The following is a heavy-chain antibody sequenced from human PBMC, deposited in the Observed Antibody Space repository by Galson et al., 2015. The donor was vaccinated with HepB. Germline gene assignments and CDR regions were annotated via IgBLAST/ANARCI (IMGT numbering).Heavy chain of an antibody. V-gene: IGHV4-4*08. CDR2: IYTSGIT. J-gene: IGHJ4*02. Sequence: TLSLTCNVSGGHTSSYYWSWVRQTPEKGLEWIAYIYTSGITNYNPSLRRRVSISLATSEDQFFLDLSSVTAADTAIYYCARITMVRKLQMAKFFDYWGRGILVTVSS. D-gene: IGHD3-10*01. CDR1: GGHTSSYY. CDR3: ARITMVRKLQMAKFFDY.